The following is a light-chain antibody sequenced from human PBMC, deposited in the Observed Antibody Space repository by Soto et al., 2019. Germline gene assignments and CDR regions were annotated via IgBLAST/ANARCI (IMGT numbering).Light chain of an antibody. CDR1: QGISSY. Sequence: DIQLTQSPSFLSASVGDRVTITCRASQGISSYLAWYQQKPGKAPKLLIYAASTLQSGVPSRFSGSGSGTEFTLTISSLQPEDFATYSCQQLNSYPVTFGQGTKVEIK. J-gene: IGKJ1*01. CDR3: QQLNSYPVT. V-gene: IGKV1-9*01. CDR2: AAS.